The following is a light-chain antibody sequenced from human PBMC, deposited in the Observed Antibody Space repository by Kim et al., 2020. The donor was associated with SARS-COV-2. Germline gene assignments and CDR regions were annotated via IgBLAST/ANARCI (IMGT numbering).Light chain of an antibody. Sequence: GTPRTVTGTSSRGGIASKDVYWYQQQPGRAPSPVIYNYTHSPSGIPERFSGSSYSSSNTATLTISGTQAEDEADYYCQAWDSSNGVFGGGTQLTVL. CDR1: RGGIASKD. J-gene: IGLJ3*02. V-gene: IGLV6-57*02. CDR2: NYT. CDR3: QAWDSSNGV.